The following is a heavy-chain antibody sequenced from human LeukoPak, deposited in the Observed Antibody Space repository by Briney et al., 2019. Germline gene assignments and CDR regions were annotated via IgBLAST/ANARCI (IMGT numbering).Heavy chain of an antibody. CDR2: ISYSGNT. Sequence: SETLSLTCTVSGGSISSYYWSWIRQPPGKGLEWIGYISYSGNTNYNPSLKSRVTISVDTSKNQFSLKLSSVTAAETAVYYCARQGGYIAPLALWGQGTLVTVSS. CDR1: GGSISSYY. D-gene: IGHD6-13*01. CDR3: ARQGGYIAPLAL. J-gene: IGHJ4*02. V-gene: IGHV4-59*08.